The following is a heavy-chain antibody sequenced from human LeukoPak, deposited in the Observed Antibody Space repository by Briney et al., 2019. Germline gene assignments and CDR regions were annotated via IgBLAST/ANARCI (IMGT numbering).Heavy chain of an antibody. J-gene: IGHJ3*02. V-gene: IGHV1-18*01. D-gene: IGHD3-22*01. CDR3: AREFGYYDGSGYYPRLHDAFDI. CDR1: GYTFTSYD. Sequence: ASVKVSCKASGYTFTSYDINWVRQATGQGLEWMGWMNPNSGNTNYAQKLQGRVTKTTDTSTSTAYMELRSLRSDDTAVYYCAREFGYYDGSGYYPRLHDAFDIWGQGTMVTVSS. CDR2: MNPNSGNT.